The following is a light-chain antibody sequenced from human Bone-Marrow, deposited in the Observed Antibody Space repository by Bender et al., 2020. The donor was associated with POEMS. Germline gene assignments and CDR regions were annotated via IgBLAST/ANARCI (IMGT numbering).Light chain of an antibody. J-gene: IGLJ2*01. CDR1: SGSIASNY. Sequence: NFMLTQPHSVSESPGKTVIISCTRSSGSIASNYVQWYQQRPGSAPTTVIYEDNQRPSGVPDRFSGSIDSSSNSASLIISGLKTEDEADYYCQSYDSSNHVVFGGGTKLTVL. V-gene: IGLV6-57*03. CDR3: QSYDSSNHVV. CDR2: EDN.